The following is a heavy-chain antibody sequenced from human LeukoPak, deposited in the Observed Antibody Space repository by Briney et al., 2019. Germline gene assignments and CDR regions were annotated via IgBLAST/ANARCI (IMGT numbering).Heavy chain of an antibody. J-gene: IGHJ3*02. CDR1: GGTCSSYA. Sequence: GASVKVSCKASGGTCSSYAISWVRHGPGQGLEWMGGISPIFGTANYAQKFPARVTITTDESTSTAYMELSSLRSEATAVYSCTADCSSTSCRPDDAFDIWGQGTMVTVSS. CDR2: ISPIFGTA. D-gene: IGHD2-2*01. V-gene: IGHV1-69*05. CDR3: TADCSSTSCRPDDAFDI.